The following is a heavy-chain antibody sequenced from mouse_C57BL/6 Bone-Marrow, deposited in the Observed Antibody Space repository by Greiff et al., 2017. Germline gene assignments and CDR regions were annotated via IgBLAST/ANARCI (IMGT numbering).Heavy chain of an antibody. CDR3: ARPYYSNYWYFDV. Sequence: QVQLQQPGAELVKPGASVQMSCKASGYTFTSYWIPWVKPRPGQGLAWLGDISPGSGRTNYNEKFKSKATLTVDTSSSTAYMQLSSLTSADSAVYYCARPYYSNYWYFDVWGTGTTVTVSS. CDR2: ISPGSGRT. CDR1: GYTFTSYW. D-gene: IGHD2-5*01. J-gene: IGHJ1*03. V-gene: IGHV1-55*01.